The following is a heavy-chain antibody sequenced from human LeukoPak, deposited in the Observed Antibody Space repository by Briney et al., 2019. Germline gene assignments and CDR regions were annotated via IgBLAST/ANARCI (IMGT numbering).Heavy chain of an antibody. CDR3: ARLAATGSGY. V-gene: IGHV3-74*01. CDR1: GFTFSSYW. J-gene: IGHJ4*02. CDR2: IKPDGSST. Sequence: GGSLRLSCAASGFTFSSYWMHWVRQAPGEGLVWVSRIKPDGSSTSYADSVKGRFTISRDNTKNTLFLRMNSLRVEDTAVYYCARLAATGSGYWGQGTLVTVSS. D-gene: IGHD6-13*01.